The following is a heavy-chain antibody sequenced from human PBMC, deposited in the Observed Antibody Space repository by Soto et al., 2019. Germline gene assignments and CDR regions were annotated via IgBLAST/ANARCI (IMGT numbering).Heavy chain of an antibody. CDR1: GFTFSDYY. D-gene: IGHD3-3*01. CDR2: ISSSGSTI. CDR3: ARDAERDTSITIFGVVRAPMWFDP. Sequence: GGSLRLSCAASGFTFSDYYMSWIRQAPGKGLEWVSYISSSGSTIYYADSVKGRFTISRDNAKNSLYLQMNSLRAEDTAVYYCARDAERDTSITIFGVVRAPMWFDPWGQGTLVTVSS. V-gene: IGHV3-11*01. J-gene: IGHJ5*02.